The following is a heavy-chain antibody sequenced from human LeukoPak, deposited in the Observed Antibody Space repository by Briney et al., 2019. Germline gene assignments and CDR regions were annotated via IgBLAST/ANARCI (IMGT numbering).Heavy chain of an antibody. V-gene: IGHV1-69*01. CDR2: IIPIFGTA. J-gene: IGHJ4*02. D-gene: IGHD2-15*01. Sequence: VASVKVSCKASGGTFSSYAISWVRQAPGQGLKWMGGIIPIFGTANYAQKFQGRVTITADESTSTAYMELSSLRSEDTAVYYCARDGYCSGGSCYSHYWGQGTLVTVSS. CDR3: ARDGYCSGGSCYSHY. CDR1: GGTFSSYA.